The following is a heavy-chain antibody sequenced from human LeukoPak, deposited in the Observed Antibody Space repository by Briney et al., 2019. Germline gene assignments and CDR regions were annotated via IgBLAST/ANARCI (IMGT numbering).Heavy chain of an antibody. D-gene: IGHD5-18*01. Sequence: GASVKVSCKTSGYTFTSYGVSWXXXXXGXXLXXXXWISTYNYNTYFAQXFRGRVTXXXDTSXSXXYMELRNLRSDDSAIYYCARQVDTTMALPDYWGQGTLVTVSS. CDR3: ARQVDTTMALPDY. CDR1: GYTFTSYG. V-gene: IGHV1-18*01. CDR2: ISTYNYNT. J-gene: IGHJ4*02.